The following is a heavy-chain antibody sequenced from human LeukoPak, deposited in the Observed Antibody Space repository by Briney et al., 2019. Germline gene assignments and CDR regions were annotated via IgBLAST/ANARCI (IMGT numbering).Heavy chain of an antibody. CDR3: ARDYSSGWYFLGY. V-gene: IGHV1-2*02. CDR1: GYTFTGYY. D-gene: IGHD6-19*01. J-gene: IGHJ4*02. Sequence: ASVKVSCKASGYTFTGYYMHWVRQAPGQGLEWMGWINPNSGGTNYQGRVTMTRDTSISTAYMELSRLRSDDTAVYYCARDYSSGWYFLGYWGQGPLVTVSS. CDR2: INPNSGGT.